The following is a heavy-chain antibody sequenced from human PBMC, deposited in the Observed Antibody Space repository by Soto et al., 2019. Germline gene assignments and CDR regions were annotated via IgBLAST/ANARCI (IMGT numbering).Heavy chain of an antibody. J-gene: IGHJ6*02. CDR3: AKDLGIFGVVIIGGELYGMDV. V-gene: IGHV3-30*18. D-gene: IGHD3-3*01. CDR1: GFTFSSYG. CDR2: ISYDGSNK. Sequence: GGSLRLSCAASGFTFSSYGMHWVRQAPGKGLEWVAVISYDGSNKYYADSVKGRFTISRDNSKNTLYLQMNSLRAEDTAVYYCAKDLGIFGVVIIGGELYGMDVWGQGTTVTVSS.